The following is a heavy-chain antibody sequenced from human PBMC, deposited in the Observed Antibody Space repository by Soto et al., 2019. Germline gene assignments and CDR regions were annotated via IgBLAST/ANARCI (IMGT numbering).Heavy chain of an antibody. CDR2: ISNSGSNI. Sequence: EVQLVESGGGLVQPGGSLRLSCAVSGFTFSSHSMNWVRQAPGKGLEWVSYISNSGSNIYYADSVKGRFTISRDNAKNSLYLQMNSLRDEDTAVYYCVRDPYSSTTVTIFDYWGQGTLVTVSS. CDR1: GFTFSSHS. D-gene: IGHD4-17*01. CDR3: VRDPYSSTTVTIFDY. J-gene: IGHJ4*02. V-gene: IGHV3-48*02.